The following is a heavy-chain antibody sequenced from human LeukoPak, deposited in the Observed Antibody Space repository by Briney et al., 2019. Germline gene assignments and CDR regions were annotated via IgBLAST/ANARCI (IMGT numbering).Heavy chain of an antibody. Sequence: PSESLSLTCTVSGGSISSYYWSWIRQPPGKGLEWIGYIYYSGSTNYNPSLKSRVTISVDTSKKQFSLKLSSVTAADTAVYYCARLGRIRGNDYWGQGTLVTVSS. D-gene: IGHD2/OR15-2a*01. J-gene: IGHJ4*02. CDR1: GGSISSYY. V-gene: IGHV4-59*08. CDR2: IYYSGST. CDR3: ARLGRIRGNDY.